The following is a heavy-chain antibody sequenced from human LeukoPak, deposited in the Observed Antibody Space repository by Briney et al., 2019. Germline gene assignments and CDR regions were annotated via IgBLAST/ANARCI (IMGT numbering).Heavy chain of an antibody. CDR3: ARETIRLLWFREPTDAFGI. V-gene: IGHV4-59*01. J-gene: IGHJ3*02. CDR2: IYYSGST. Sequence: SETLSLTCTVSGGSISSYYWSWIRQPPGKGLEWIGYIYYSGSTNYNPSLKSRVTISVDTSKNQFSLKLSSVTAADTAVYYCARETIRLLWFREPTDAFGIWGQGTMVTVSS. D-gene: IGHD3-10*01. CDR1: GGSISSYY.